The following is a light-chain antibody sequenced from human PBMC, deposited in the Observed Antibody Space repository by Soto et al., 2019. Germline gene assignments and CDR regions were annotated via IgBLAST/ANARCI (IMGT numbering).Light chain of an antibody. CDR3: QQYNSFPT. CDR2: KAS. CDR1: QSISSW. J-gene: IGKJ1*01. Sequence: DIQMTQSPSTLSASVGDRVTITCRASQSISSWLAWYQQKPGKAPKLLIYKASSLESGVPSRFSGSGSGTDFTLTISSQQPDDFATYYGQQYNSFPTFGQGTKVEIK. V-gene: IGKV1-5*03.